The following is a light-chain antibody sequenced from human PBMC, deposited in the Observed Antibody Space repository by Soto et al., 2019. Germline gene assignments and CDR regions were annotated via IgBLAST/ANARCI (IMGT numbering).Light chain of an antibody. V-gene: IGKV3-20*01. J-gene: IGKJ4*01. CDR1: QRVRSSY. Sequence: EIVLTQPPGTLSLSPGERATLSCRTSQRVRSSYLAWYQQKPGQAPRLLIYSASSRATGIPDRFSGSGSGTDFTLTISRLEPEDFAVYYCQHYSSSPPTLGGGTKVDIK. CDR3: QHYSSSPPT. CDR2: SAS.